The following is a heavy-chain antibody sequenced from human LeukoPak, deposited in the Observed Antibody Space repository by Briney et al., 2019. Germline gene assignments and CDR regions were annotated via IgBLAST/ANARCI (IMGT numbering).Heavy chain of an antibody. CDR3: AGQPTMVRGVIMDNWFDP. Sequence: GGSLRLSCAASEFTFSSYNMNWVRQAPGKGLEWVSVIYSGGSTYYADSVKGRFTISRDNSKNTLYLQMNSLRAEDTAVYYCAGQPTMVRGVIMDNWFDPWGQGTLVTVSS. V-gene: IGHV3-53*01. D-gene: IGHD3-10*01. CDR2: IYSGGST. J-gene: IGHJ5*02. CDR1: EFTFSSYN.